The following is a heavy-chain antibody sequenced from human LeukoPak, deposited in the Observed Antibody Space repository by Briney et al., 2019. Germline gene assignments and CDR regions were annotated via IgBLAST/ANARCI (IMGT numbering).Heavy chain of an antibody. CDR2: IVVGSGNT. Sequence: SVNLPYNASGFTFTSCAEQWVRHARAQGLVWVGWIVVGSGNTNYAQKFQERVTITRDMSTSTAYMELSSLRSEDTAVYYCAAGHVVPAAIDYWGKGTLVTVSS. J-gene: IGHJ4*02. CDR3: AAGHVVPAAIDY. CDR1: GFTFTSCA. V-gene: IGHV1-58*01. D-gene: IGHD2-2*01.